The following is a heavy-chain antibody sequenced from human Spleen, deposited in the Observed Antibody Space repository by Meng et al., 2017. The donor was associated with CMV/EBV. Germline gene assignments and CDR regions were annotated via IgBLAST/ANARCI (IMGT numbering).Heavy chain of an antibody. Sequence: GSLRLSCTVSGYSITSGYYWGWIRQPPGKGLEWIGNIYHSGSTNYNPSLKSRVTISVDTSKNQFSLQLNSVTPEDTAVYYCARAGGGDSLVFDYWGQGTLVTVSS. CDR3: ARAGGGDSLVFDY. D-gene: IGHD2-21*02. CDR1: GYSITSGYY. V-gene: IGHV4-38-2*02. CDR2: IYHSGST. J-gene: IGHJ4*02.